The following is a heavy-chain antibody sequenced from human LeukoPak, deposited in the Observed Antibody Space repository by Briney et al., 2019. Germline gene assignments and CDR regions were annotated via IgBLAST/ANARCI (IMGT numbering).Heavy chain of an antibody. J-gene: IGHJ4*02. D-gene: IGHD6-13*01. CDR3: AKSSEGYSSSWYILPHFDY. CDR1: GFTFSSYA. V-gene: IGHV3-23*01. CDR2: ISGSGGST. Sequence: PGGSLRLSCAASGFTFSSYAMSWVRQAPGKGLEWVSAISGSGGSTYYADSVKGRFTISRDNSKNTLYLQMNSLRAEDTAVYYCAKSSEGYSSSWYILPHFDYWGQGTLVTVSS.